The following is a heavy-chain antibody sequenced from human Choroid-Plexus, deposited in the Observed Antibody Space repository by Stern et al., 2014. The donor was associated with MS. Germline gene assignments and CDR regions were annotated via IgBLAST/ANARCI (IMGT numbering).Heavy chain of an antibody. Sequence: QVQLVQSGGGVVQPGRPLRLSCVASGFTFGSCAMHWVRQAPGKGLEWVAGVSYDGSNKYYADSVKGRCTIPRDNSQNTLYMQMSSLRPEDTAVYYCAKDRQYLTYFFDHWGQGSLVTVSS. CDR2: VSYDGSNK. D-gene: IGHD2/OR15-2a*01. V-gene: IGHV3-30*18. CDR3: AKDRQYLTYFFDH. CDR1: GFTFGSCA. J-gene: IGHJ5*02.